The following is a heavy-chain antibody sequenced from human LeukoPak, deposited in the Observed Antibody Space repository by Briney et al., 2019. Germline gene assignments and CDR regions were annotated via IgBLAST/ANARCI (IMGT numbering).Heavy chain of an antibody. CDR3: AKGNCGGDCYTYYYFYMDV. D-gene: IGHD2-21*02. J-gene: IGHJ6*03. V-gene: IGHV3-30*02. CDR2: IRFDGSNK. Sequence: AGGSLRLSCAASGFTFSSYGMHWVRQALGKGLEWVALIRFDGSNKYYADSVKGRFTISRDNSKNTLYLQMNGLRAEDTAVYYCAKGNCGGDCYTYYYFYMDVWGKGTTVTVSS. CDR1: GFTFSSYG.